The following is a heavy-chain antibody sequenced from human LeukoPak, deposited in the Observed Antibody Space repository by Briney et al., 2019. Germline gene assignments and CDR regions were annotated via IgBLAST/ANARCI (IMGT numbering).Heavy chain of an antibody. J-gene: IGHJ4*02. D-gene: IGHD6-19*01. Sequence: SGPTLMNPTPTLTLTCTFSGFSLSTRGVGVGWIRQPPGKALEWLSLIYWNDDKRYSPSLKSRLTITKDTSKNQVVLTMTNMDPVDTATYYCAHISTPGIAVAGIIWGQGTLVTVSS. CDR3: AHISTPGIAVAGII. CDR2: IYWNDDK. CDR1: GFSLSTRGVG. V-gene: IGHV2-5*01.